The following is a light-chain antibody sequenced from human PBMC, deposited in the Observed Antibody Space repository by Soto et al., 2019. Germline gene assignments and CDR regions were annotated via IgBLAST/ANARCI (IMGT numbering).Light chain of an antibody. J-gene: IGLJ2*01. CDR3: AAWDDSLNGQGV. V-gene: IGLV1-44*01. CDR1: RSNIGSNT. CDR2: SNN. Sequence: QSVLTQPPSASGTPGQRVTISCSGSRSNIGSNTVNWYQQLPGTAPKLLIYSNNQRPSGVPDRFSGSKSGTSASLAISGLQSEDEADYCCAAWDDSLNGQGVFGGGTKVTVL.